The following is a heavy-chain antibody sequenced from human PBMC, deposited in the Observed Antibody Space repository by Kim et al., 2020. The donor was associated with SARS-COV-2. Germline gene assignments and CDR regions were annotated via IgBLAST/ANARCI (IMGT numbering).Heavy chain of an antibody. CDR3: ARDKYYYGSGSASYYFDY. Sequence: KGRFTISRDKAKNSLYLQMNSLRAEDTALYYCARDKYYYGSGSASYYFDYWGQGTLVTVSS. V-gene: IGHV3-20*03. J-gene: IGHJ4*02. D-gene: IGHD3-10*01.